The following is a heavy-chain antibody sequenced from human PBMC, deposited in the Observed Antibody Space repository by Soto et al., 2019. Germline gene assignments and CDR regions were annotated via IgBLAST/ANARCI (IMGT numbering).Heavy chain of an antibody. CDR2: IYHSGST. Sequence: SETLSLTCAVSCGSISSSNWWSWVRQPPGEGLEWIGEIYHSGSTNYNPSLKSRVTISVDKSKNQFSLKLSSVTAADTAVYYCASWVYAPWDYYYGMDVWGQGTTVTVSS. CDR1: CGSISSSNW. V-gene: IGHV4-4*02. D-gene: IGHD2-8*01. J-gene: IGHJ6*02. CDR3: ASWVYAPWDYYYGMDV.